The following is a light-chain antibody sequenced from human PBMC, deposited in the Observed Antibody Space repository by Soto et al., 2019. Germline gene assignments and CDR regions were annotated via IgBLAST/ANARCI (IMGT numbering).Light chain of an antibody. CDR2: DAS. CDR1: QDIDNY. J-gene: IGKJ3*01. CDR3: QQYDSLPFT. V-gene: IGKV1-33*01. Sequence: DIQMTQSPSSLSASVGDRVTITCQASQDIDNYLNWYQQKLGKAPKLLIYDASNLETGVPSRFSGSGSGTDFTFTITSLQPEDIATYYCQQYDSLPFTFGPGTKVDIK.